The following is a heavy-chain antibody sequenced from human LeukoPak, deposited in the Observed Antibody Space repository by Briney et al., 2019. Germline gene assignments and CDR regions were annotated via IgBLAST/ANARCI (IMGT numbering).Heavy chain of an antibody. CDR3: GRDVNWNQIDY. J-gene: IGHJ4*02. D-gene: IGHD1-20*01. V-gene: IGHV3-74*01. CDR1: GFTFNNHW. Sequence: GGSLRLSCAASGFTFNNHWMHWVRQAPGKGLVWISRINTDGRTTDYADSVKGRFTISRDNAKNTLYLQMNSLRAEDTAVYYCGRDVNWNQIDYWGQGSPVTVSS. CDR2: INTDGRTT.